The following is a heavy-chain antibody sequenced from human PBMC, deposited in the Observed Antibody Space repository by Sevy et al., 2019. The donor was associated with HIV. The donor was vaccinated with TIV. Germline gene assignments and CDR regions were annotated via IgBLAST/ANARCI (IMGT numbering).Heavy chain of an antibody. J-gene: IGHJ4*02. V-gene: IGHV3-30*18. D-gene: IGHD2-2*01. Sequence: GGSLRLSCAASGFTFSSYGMHWVRQAPGKGLEWVAVISYDGSNKYYADSVKGRFTISRENSKNTLYLQMNSLRAEDTAVYYCAKDRGWQVVVVPAAIDYWGQGTLVTVSS. CDR1: GFTFSSYG. CDR2: ISYDGSNK. CDR3: AKDRGWQVVVVPAAIDY.